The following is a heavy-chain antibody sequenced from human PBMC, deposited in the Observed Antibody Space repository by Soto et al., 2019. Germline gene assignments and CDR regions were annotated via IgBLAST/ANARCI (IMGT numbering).Heavy chain of an antibody. CDR3: ARLGSSSNVDGMDV. D-gene: IGHD6-6*01. CDR2: ISPGDSDT. V-gene: IGHV5-51*01. J-gene: IGHJ6*02. Sequence: GASLKISFKSSGYSLTSYWIDWLRQIPGKGLQWTGTISPGDSDTRYSPSFQGQVSIPADKAISTAYLQWSSLKASDTAMYYCARLGSSSNVDGMDVWGQGTTVTVSS. CDR1: GYSLTSYW.